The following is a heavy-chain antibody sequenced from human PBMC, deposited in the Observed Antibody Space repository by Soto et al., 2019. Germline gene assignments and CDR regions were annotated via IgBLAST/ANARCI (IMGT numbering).Heavy chain of an antibody. CDR1: GGTFNNYA. CDR2: IIPNSGGT. Sequence: QVQLVQSGAEVKRPGSAVKVSCKASGGTFNNYALSWVRQAPGQGLEWMGGIIPNSGGTNYAQKFQGWVTMTRDTSISTAYMELSRLRSDDTAVYYCAREPRGRDGYNLGSYGMDVWGQGTTVTVSS. CDR3: AREPRGRDGYNLGSYGMDV. D-gene: IGHD5-12*01. J-gene: IGHJ6*02. V-gene: IGHV1-2*04.